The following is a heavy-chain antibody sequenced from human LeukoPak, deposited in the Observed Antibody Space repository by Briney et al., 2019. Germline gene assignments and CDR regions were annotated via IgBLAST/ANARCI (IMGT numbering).Heavy chain of an antibody. V-gene: IGHV1-2*02. D-gene: IGHD6-19*01. Sequence: ASVKVSCKASGYTFTGYYMHWVRQAPGQGLEWMGWINPNSGGTNYAQKFQGRVTMTRDTSINTAYMELSRLRSDDTAVYYCARDVPYSSGWYAVWGKGTTVTVSS. CDR2: INPNSGGT. J-gene: IGHJ6*04. CDR3: ARDVPYSSGWYAV. CDR1: GYTFTGYY.